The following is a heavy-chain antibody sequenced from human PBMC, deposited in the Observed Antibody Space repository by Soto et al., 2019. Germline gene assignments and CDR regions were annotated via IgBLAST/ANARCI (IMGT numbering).Heavy chain of an antibody. D-gene: IGHD3-22*01. CDR3: SKAMIGSYDLDAFDV. CDR2: ISYDESTT. CDR1: GFSFSRYG. Sequence: GGSLRLSCAASGFSFSRYGIHWVRQAPGKGLEWVAVISYDESTTFYADSVKGRFTISRDNSKNTLFLQMNSLRPEDTAVYYCSKAMIGSYDLDAFDVWGQGTMVTVSS. V-gene: IGHV3-30*18. J-gene: IGHJ3*01.